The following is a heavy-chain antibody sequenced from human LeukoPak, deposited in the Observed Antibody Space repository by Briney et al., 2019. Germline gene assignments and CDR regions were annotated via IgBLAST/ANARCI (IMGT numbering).Heavy chain of an antibody. D-gene: IGHD3-22*01. CDR2: IKPSGGGT. CDR3: ARDHFDSSGYYYLLGYFEH. V-gene: IGHV1-46*01. Sequence: ASVKVCCKASGYTFTNYYVHWVRQAPGQGLEWMGIIKPSGGGTSYALKFQGRVTMTRDTSTSTAYMEVSSLRSEDTAVYYCARDHFDSSGYYYLLGYFEHWGQGTLVTVSS. J-gene: IGHJ1*01. CDR1: GYTFTNYY.